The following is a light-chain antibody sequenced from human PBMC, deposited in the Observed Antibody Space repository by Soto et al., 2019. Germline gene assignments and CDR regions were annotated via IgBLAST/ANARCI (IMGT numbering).Light chain of an antibody. V-gene: IGKV1-33*01. J-gene: IGKJ5*01. CDR3: QHYDHVPIT. Sequence: DIQMTQSPSSLSASVGDRVIITCRASQDITNYLIWHQQKSGKAPKVLIRDASNLETGVPSRFSGSGSGTHFTLTISSLQPEDIATYYCQHYDHVPITFGQGTRLEIK. CDR2: DAS. CDR1: QDITNY.